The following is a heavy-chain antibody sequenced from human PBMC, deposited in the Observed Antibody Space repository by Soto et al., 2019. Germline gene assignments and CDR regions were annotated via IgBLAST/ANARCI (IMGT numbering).Heavy chain of an antibody. D-gene: IGHD2-2*01. CDR1: GFTFSNYA. Sequence: EVQLLESGGGLVQPGGSLRLSCAVSGFTFSNYAMSWVRQAPGKGLEWVSGISGSGDSTNYGDSVKGRFTISRDKAKNTLYLQMNSLRAEDTAVYYCARRLYCSSSSCYAVDCWGQGTLVTVSS. CDR2: ISGSGDST. V-gene: IGHV3-23*01. CDR3: ARRLYCSSSSCYAVDC. J-gene: IGHJ4*02.